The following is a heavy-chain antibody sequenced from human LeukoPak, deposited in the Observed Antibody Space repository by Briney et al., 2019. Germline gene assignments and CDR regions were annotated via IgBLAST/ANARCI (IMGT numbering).Heavy chain of an antibody. D-gene: IGHD3-22*01. CDR1: GYTFTSYG. CDR2: ISACNGNT. J-gene: IGHJ4*02. CDR3: ARDYYDSSGYLRDY. Sequence: APVKVSCKASGYTFTSYGISWVRQAPGQGLEWMGWISACNGNTNYAQKLQGRITMTTDTSTSTAYMDLRSLRSDDTAVYYCARDYYDSSGYLRDYWGQGTLVTVSS. V-gene: IGHV1-18*01.